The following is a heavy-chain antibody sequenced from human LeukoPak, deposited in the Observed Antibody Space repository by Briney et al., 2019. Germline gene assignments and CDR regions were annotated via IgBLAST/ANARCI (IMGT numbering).Heavy chain of an antibody. Sequence: WVALILSDATTYYYTHSVKGRFTVSRDDSKNTVYLQLSSLRPGDTAVYYCVEDAPLLQSNWGQGSQVTVSS. D-gene: IGHD2-15*01. CDR2: ILSDATTY. CDR3: VEDAPLLQSN. V-gene: IGHV3-30*02. J-gene: IGHJ4*02.